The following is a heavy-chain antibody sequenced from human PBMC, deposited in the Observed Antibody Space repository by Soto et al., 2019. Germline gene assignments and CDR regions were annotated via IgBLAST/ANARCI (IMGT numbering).Heavy chain of an antibody. CDR3: SRDESGYDSSGYAFDI. V-gene: IGHV1-69*01. CDR1: GGTFSSYA. CDR2: IIPIFGTA. J-gene: IGHJ3*02. Sequence: QVQLVQSGAEVKKPGSSVKVSCKASGGTFSSYAISWVRQAPGQGLEWMGGIIPIFGTANYAQKFQGRVTITADESTSTAYMELSSLRSEDMAVYYCSRDESGYDSSGYAFDIWGQGTMVTVSS. D-gene: IGHD3-22*01.